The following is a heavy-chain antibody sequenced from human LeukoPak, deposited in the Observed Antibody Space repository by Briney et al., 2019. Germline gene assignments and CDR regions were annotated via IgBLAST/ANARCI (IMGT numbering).Heavy chain of an antibody. D-gene: IGHD2-2*01. J-gene: IGHJ3*02. CDR1: GGSISSNSYY. CDR2: IYYSGST. Sequence: PSETLSLTCAVSGGSISSNSYYWGWIRQPPGKGLEWIGSIYYSGSTYYNPSLKSRVTISVDTSKNQFSLKLSSVTAADTAVYYCARLGYCSSTSCYAFDIWGQGTMVTVSS. V-gene: IGHV4-39*07. CDR3: ARLGYCSSTSCYAFDI.